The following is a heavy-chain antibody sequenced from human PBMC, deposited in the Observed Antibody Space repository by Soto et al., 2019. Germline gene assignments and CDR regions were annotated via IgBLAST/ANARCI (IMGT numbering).Heavy chain of an antibody. CDR2: IIPIFGTA. D-gene: IGHD4-4*01. CDR3: ARGGDYSNYVGMRDY. CDR1: GGTFSSYA. Sequence: QVQLVQSGAEVKKPGSSVKVSCKASGGTFSSYAISWVRQAPGQGLELMGGIIPIFGTANYAQKFQGRVTITADEATSTAYMELTSLRSEDTAVYYCARGGDYSNYVGMRDYWGQGTLVTVSS. J-gene: IGHJ4*02. V-gene: IGHV1-69*01.